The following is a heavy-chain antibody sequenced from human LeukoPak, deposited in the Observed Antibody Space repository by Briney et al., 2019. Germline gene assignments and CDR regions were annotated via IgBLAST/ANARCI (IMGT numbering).Heavy chain of an antibody. V-gene: IGHV3-30*04. CDR3: ARDRGTKYFQY. Sequence: PGRSLRLSCAASGFTFSSYAMHWVRQAPGKGLEWVAVISYDGSNKYYADSVKGRFTISRDNSKNTLYLQMNSLRAEDTAVYYCARDRGTKYFQYWGQGTLVTVSS. J-gene: IGHJ4*02. CDR1: GFTFSSYA. CDR2: ISYDGSNK. D-gene: IGHD3-10*01.